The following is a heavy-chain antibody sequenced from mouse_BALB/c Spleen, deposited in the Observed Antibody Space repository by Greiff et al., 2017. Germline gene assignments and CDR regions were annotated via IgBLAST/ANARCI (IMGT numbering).Heavy chain of an antibody. D-gene: IGHD2-14*01. V-gene: IGHV1S34*01. J-gene: IGHJ3*01. Sequence: LVKTGASVKISCKASGYSFTGYYMHWVKQSHGKSLEWIGYISCYNGATSYNQKFKGKATFTVDTSSSTAYMQFNSLTSEDSAVYYGAREGDRYDAPAWFAYWGQGTLVTVSA. CDR2: ISCYNGAT. CDR1: GYSFTGYY. CDR3: AREGDRYDAPAWFAY.